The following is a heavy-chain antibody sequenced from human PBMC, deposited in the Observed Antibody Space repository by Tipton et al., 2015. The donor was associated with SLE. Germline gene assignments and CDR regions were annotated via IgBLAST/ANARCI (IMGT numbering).Heavy chain of an antibody. CDR1: GESFSVHS. V-gene: IGHV4-34*01. Sequence: TLSLTCIVHGESFSVHSWAWLRQHPGKGLEWIGDVNHGGSTNYTPSLKSRVTMSLDTSKKQFSLKLSSVSTADTAVYYCARTSFATGAFDYWGQGTLVTVSS. CDR2: VNHGGST. D-gene: IGHD2-15*01. J-gene: IGHJ4*02. CDR3: ARTSFATGAFDY.